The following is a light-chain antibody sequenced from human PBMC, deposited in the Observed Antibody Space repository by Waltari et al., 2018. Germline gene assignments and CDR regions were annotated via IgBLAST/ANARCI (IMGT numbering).Light chain of an antibody. V-gene: IGLV2-8*01. Sequence: QSALTQPPSASGSPGQSITISCTGISTDVAGYDPVFWYQQHPGHVPTLLRYEVTTRPLGIPVSCAGSKCEHASSLAVSGLQAEDEADYSCRSYAGGSSVMFGGGTKLTVL. CDR2: EVT. CDR3: RSYAGGSSVM. J-gene: IGLJ3*02. CDR1: STDVAGYDP.